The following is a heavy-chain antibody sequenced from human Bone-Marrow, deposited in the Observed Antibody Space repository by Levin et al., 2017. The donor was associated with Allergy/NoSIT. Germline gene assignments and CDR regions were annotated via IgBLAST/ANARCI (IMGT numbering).Heavy chain of an antibody. Sequence: SGPTLVKPTQTLTLTCTFSGFSLSTSGMCVSWIRQPPGKALEWLARIDWDDDKYYSTSLKTRLTISKDTSKNQVVLTMTNMDPVDTATYYCARTMYSSGSFFEYYYYYYGMDVWGQGTTVTVSS. CDR2: IDWDDDK. CDR1: GFSLSTSGMC. J-gene: IGHJ6*02. D-gene: IGHD6-19*01. CDR3: ARTMYSSGSFFEYYYYYYGMDV. V-gene: IGHV2-70*11.